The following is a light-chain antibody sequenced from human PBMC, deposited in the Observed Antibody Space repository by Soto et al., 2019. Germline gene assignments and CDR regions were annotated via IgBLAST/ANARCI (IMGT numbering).Light chain of an antibody. CDR1: QSVGSN. CDR2: DAY. V-gene: IGKV3-15*01. J-gene: IGKJ4*01. Sequence: EIVMTQSPATLSVSPGGRATLSCRASQSVGSNFAWYQQKPGQAPRLLIYDAYTRATGIPATFSGSGSGTDFTLTISSLQSEDSAVYYCQQYNNWPLTFGGGTKLEIK. CDR3: QQYNNWPLT.